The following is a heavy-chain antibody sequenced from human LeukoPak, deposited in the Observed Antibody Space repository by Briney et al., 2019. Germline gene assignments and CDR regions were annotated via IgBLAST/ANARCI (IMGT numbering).Heavy chain of an antibody. CDR2: ISYDGSNK. CDR1: GFTFSSYA. V-gene: IGHV3-30-3*01. Sequence: GRSLRLSCAASGFTFSSYAIHWVRQAPGKGLEWVAVISYDGSNKYYAGSVKGRFTISRDNSKNTLYLQMNSLRAEDTAVYYCAKDQIKGRYSYGYMIDYWGQGTLVTVSS. D-gene: IGHD5-18*01. J-gene: IGHJ4*02. CDR3: AKDQIKGRYSYGYMIDY.